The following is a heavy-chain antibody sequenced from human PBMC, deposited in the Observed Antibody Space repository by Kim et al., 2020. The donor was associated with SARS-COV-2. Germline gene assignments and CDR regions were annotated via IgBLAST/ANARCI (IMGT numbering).Heavy chain of an antibody. J-gene: IGHJ6*02. D-gene: IGHD5-12*01. CDR3: ASGYSGYDLGDYYYYGMDV. CDR1: GFTFSSYS. Sequence: GGSLRLSCAASGFTFSSYSMNWVRQAPGKGLEWVSSISSSSSYIYYADSVKGRFTISRDNAKNSLYLQMNSLRAEDTAVYYCASGYSGYDLGDYYYYGMDVWGQGATVTVSS. CDR2: ISSSSSYI. V-gene: IGHV3-21*01.